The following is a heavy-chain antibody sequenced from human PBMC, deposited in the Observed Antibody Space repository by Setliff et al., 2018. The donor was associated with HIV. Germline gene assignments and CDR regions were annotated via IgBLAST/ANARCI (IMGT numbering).Heavy chain of an antibody. CDR2: IYSGGST. Sequence: GGSLRLSCAASGFTVRSNYMSWVRQAPGKGLEWVSVIYSGGSTYYADSVKGRFTISRDNSKNTLYLQMNSLRAEDTAVYYCAKVPLFVVVPAALGGMDVWGQGTTVTVSS. CDR1: GFTVRSNY. J-gene: IGHJ6*02. CDR3: AKVPLFVVVPAALGGMDV. D-gene: IGHD2-2*01. V-gene: IGHV3-66*01.